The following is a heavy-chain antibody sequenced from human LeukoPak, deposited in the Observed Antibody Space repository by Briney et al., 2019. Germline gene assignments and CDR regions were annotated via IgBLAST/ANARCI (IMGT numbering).Heavy chain of an antibody. V-gene: IGHV4-59*08. CDR2: IYYSGST. CDR3: ARGGWSSGWYASGWFDP. J-gene: IGHJ5*02. CDR1: GGSISSYY. Sequence: PSETLSLTCTVSGGSISSYYWSWIRQPPGKGLEWIGDIYYSGSTNYNPSLKSRVTISVDTSKNQFSLKLSSVTAADTAVYYCARGGWSSGWYASGWFDPWGQGTLVTVSS. D-gene: IGHD6-19*01.